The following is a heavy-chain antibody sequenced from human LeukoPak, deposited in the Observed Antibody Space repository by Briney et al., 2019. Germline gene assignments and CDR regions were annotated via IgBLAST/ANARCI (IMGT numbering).Heavy chain of an antibody. CDR2: IKSKSDGGTA. V-gene: IGHV3-15*01. D-gene: IGHD3-22*01. CDR1: GFTFSSYG. J-gene: IGHJ4*02. CDR3: ATYTSSYSDY. Sequence: GGSLRLSCAASGFTFSSYGMHWVRQAPGKGLEWVGRIKSKSDGGTADFAAPLKGRFTMSRDDSKNALYLQMNSLKTEDTAVYYCATYTSSYSDYWGQGTLVTVSS.